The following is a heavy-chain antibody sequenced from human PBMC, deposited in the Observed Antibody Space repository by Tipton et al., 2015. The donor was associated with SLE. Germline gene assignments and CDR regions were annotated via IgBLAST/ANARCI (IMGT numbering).Heavy chain of an antibody. CDR1: GGSISSGGYY. CDR3: ASSATLYYYNSSGYYYGPSFDY. V-gene: IGHV4-31*03. Sequence: TLSLTCTVSGGSISSGGYYWSWIRQHPGKGLKWIGYIYYSGSTYYNPSLKSRVTISVDTSKNQFSLKLSSVSAADTAVYYCASSATLYYYNSSGYYYGPSFDYWGQGTLVTVSS. D-gene: IGHD3-22*01. CDR2: IYYSGST. J-gene: IGHJ4*02.